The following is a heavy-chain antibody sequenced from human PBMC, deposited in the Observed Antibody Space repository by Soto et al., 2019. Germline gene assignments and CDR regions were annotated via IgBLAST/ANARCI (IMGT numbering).Heavy chain of an antibody. V-gene: IGHV3-48*03. CDR3: AESNYYDSSGYGMDV. CDR1: GFTFSSYE. Sequence: GGSLRLSCAASGFTFSSYEMNWVRQAPGKGLEWVSYISSSGSTIYYEDSVKGRFTISRDNAKNSLYLQMNSLRAEDTAVYYCAESNYYDSSGYGMDVWGKGTTVTVSS. D-gene: IGHD3-22*01. CDR2: ISSSGSTI. J-gene: IGHJ6*04.